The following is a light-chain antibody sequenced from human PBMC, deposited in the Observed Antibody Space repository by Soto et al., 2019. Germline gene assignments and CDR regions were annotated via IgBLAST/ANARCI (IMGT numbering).Light chain of an antibody. J-gene: IGLJ2*01. V-gene: IGLV2-11*01. Sequence: QSALTQPRSVSGSPGQSVTISCTGTSSDVGGYNYVSWCQHHPGKAPKLMIYDVSKRPSGVPDRFSGSKSGNTASLTISGLQAEDEADYYCYSYAGSYTSLFGGGTQLTVL. CDR3: YSYAGSYTSL. CDR2: DVS. CDR1: SSDVGGYNY.